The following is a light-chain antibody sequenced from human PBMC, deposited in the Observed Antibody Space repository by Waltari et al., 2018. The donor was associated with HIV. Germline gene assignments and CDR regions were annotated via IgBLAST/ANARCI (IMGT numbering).Light chain of an antibody. CDR3: QAWDSSTYVV. CDR1: TLGDKY. V-gene: IGLV3-1*01. J-gene: IGLJ2*01. Sequence: SYELTQPPSVSVSPGQTASITCSGDTLGDKYASWYQQKPGQSPVLVIYQESKRPSGIPKRFSGSNSGNTATLTISGTQAMDEADYYCQAWDSSTYVVFGGGTKLTVL. CDR2: QES.